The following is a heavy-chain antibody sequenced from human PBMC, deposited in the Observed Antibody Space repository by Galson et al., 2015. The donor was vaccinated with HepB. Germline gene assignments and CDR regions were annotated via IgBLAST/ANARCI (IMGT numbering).Heavy chain of an antibody. CDR3: ARDFSPFFFDP. D-gene: IGHD2/OR15-2a*01. J-gene: IGHJ5*02. Sequence: SPRLSCAASGFTVSSHYMSWVRQAPGKGLEWVSVIYDDGSTYYADSVKGRFTISRDNSKNTLYLHMNSLRAEDTAVYYCARDFSPFFFDPWGQGTLVTVSS. CDR2: IYDDGST. CDR1: GFTVSSHY. V-gene: IGHV3-66*02.